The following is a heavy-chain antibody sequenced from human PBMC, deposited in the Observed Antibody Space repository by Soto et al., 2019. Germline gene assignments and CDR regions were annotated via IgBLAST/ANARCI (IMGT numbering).Heavy chain of an antibody. D-gene: IGHD3-22*01. CDR1: GGSIGSHY. Sequence: PSETLSLTCTISGGSIGSHYWSWIRQPAGKGLEWIGRIYPSGSTNFNPSLKSRVIMSVDTSKNQFSLRLTSVTAADTAVYYCARALQTGYDNSGYVNYYYGMDVWGQGTTVTVS. CDR3: ARALQTGYDNSGYVNYYYGMDV. CDR2: IYPSGST. V-gene: IGHV4-4*07. J-gene: IGHJ6*02.